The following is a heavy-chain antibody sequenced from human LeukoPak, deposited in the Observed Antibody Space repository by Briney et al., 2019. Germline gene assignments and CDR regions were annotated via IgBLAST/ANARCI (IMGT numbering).Heavy chain of an antibody. CDR3: AKASWFGELSHYFDY. V-gene: IGHV3-23*01. CDR1: GFTFGDYA. J-gene: IGHJ4*02. CDR2: ISGSGGST. D-gene: IGHD3-10*01. Sequence: GGSLRLSCSASGFTFGDYAISWVRQAPGKGLEWVSAISGSGGSTYYADSVKGRFTISRDNSKNTLYLQMNSLRAEDTAVYYCAKASWFGELSHYFDYWGQGTLVTVSS.